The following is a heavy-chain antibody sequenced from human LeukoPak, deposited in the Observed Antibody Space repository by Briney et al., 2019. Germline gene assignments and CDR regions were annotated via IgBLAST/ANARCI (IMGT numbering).Heavy chain of an antibody. Sequence: PGGSLRLSCAASGFTFSSNYMSWVRQAPGKGLEWVSVIYSGGTIYYTDSVKGRFTISRDNSKNTLYLQMNSLRAEDTAVYCCARGYARGYYDSSGFDSWGQGTLVTVSS. CDR1: GFTFSSNY. D-gene: IGHD3-22*01. V-gene: IGHV3-53*01. CDR3: ARGYARGYYDSSGFDS. CDR2: IYSGGTI. J-gene: IGHJ4*02.